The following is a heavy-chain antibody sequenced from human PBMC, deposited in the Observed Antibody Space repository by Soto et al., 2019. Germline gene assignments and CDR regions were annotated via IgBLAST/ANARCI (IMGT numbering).Heavy chain of an antibody. J-gene: IGHJ2*01. V-gene: IGHV1-3*01. Sequence: ASVKVSCKXSGYTFTSYAMHWVRQAPGQRLEWMGWINAGNGNTKYSQKFQGRVTITRDTSASTAYMELSSLRSEDTAVYYCARDCRNLDWYFDLWGRGTLVTVSS. CDR3: ARDCRNLDWYFDL. CDR1: GYTFTSYA. CDR2: INAGNGNT.